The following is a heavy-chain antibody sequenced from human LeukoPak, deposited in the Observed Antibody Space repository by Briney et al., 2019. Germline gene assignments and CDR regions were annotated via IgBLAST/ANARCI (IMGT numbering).Heavy chain of an antibody. V-gene: IGHV4-39*01. CDR3: ARPYYYDSSGIN. Sequence: PLETLSLTCTVSGGSISSYYWSWIRQPPGKGLEWIGSIYYSGSTYYSPSLKSRVTISVDTSKNQFSLKLSSVTAADTAVYYCARPYYYDSSGINWGQGTLVTVSS. J-gene: IGHJ4*02. CDR1: GGSISSYY. D-gene: IGHD3-22*01. CDR2: IYYSGST.